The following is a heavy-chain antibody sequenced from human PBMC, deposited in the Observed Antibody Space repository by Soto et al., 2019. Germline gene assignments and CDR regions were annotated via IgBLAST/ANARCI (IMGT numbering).Heavy chain of an antibody. CDR2: IIPILGIA. Sequence: QVQLVQSGAEVKKPGSSVKVSCKASGGTFSSYTISWVRQAPGQGLEWMGRIIPILGIANYAQKFQGRVTITADKATSTAYMELSGLRSEDTGVYYCAGAVTGNCSGGSCYGYWGQGTLVTVSS. CDR1: GGTFSSYT. CDR3: AGAVTGNCSGGSCYGY. V-gene: IGHV1-69*02. J-gene: IGHJ4*02. D-gene: IGHD2-15*01.